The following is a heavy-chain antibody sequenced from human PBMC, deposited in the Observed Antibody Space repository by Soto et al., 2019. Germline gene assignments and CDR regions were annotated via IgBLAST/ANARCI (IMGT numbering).Heavy chain of an antibody. J-gene: IGHJ4*02. Sequence: SETLSLTCTVSGGSISSGDYYWSWIRQPPGKGLEWIGYIYYSGSTYFNPSLKSRVTISVDTSKNHFSLKLSSVTAADTAVYYCARIGGSVVPAAAFDYWGQGTLGTVPQ. CDR1: GGSISSGDYY. V-gene: IGHV4-30-4*01. D-gene: IGHD2-2*01. CDR3: ARIGGSVVPAAAFDY. CDR2: IYYSGST.